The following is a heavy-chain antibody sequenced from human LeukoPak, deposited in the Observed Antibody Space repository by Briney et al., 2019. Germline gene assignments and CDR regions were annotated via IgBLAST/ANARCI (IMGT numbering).Heavy chain of an antibody. Sequence: GGSLRLSCAASGFTFDDYAMHWVRQAPGKGLEWVSGISWNGGSIGYADSVKGRFTISRDNAKNSLYLQMNSLRAEDTALYYCAKAPIPELYGMDVWGQGTTVTVSS. CDR3: AKAPIPELYGMDV. J-gene: IGHJ6*02. V-gene: IGHV3-9*01. D-gene: IGHD1-14*01. CDR2: ISWNGGSI. CDR1: GFTFDDYA.